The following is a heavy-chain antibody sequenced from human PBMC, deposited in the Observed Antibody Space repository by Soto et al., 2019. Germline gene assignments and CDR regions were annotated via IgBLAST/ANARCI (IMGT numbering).Heavy chain of an antibody. J-gene: IGHJ5*02. Sequence: QMQLVQSGGGVVQPGRSLRLSCAASGFTFDTYEMNWVRQAPGKGLEWVAMISFAGTNDYYADSVKGRFTISRDNSNNSLLLHMNSLRVEDTAVYYCARDMNWLDPWGQGSLVTVAS. V-gene: IGHV3-30-3*01. CDR1: GFTFDTYE. CDR3: ARDMNWLDP. CDR2: ISFAGTND.